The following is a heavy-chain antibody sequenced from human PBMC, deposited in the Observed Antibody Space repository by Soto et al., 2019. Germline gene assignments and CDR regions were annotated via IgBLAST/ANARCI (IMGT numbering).Heavy chain of an antibody. D-gene: IGHD3-22*01. CDR1: GFTFSSYA. J-gene: IGHJ1*01. CDR3: AKDPXYYDSSGYYPTKGYFQH. CDR2: ISGSGGST. V-gene: IGHV3-23*01. Sequence: GGSLRLSCAASGFTFSSYAMSWVRQAPGKGLEWVSAISGSGGSTYYADSVKGRFTISRDNSKNTLYLQMNSLRAEDTAVYYCAKDPXYYDSSGYYPTKGYFQHWGRGTLVTVSS.